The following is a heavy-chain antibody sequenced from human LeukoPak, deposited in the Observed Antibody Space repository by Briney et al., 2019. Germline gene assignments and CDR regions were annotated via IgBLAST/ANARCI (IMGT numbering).Heavy chain of an antibody. CDR1: GGFISTYY. CDR2: ISYSGST. V-gene: IGHV4-59*01. CDR3: ARDPGLSGSGYYSDAFDI. Sequence: SETLSLTCTVSGGFISTYYWSWIRQPPGKGLEWIGFISYSGSTYHNPSLKSRVTMSVDTSKNQFSLNLRSVTAEDTAVYYCARDPGLSGSGYYSDAFDIWGQGTMVTVSS. D-gene: IGHD3-22*01. J-gene: IGHJ3*02.